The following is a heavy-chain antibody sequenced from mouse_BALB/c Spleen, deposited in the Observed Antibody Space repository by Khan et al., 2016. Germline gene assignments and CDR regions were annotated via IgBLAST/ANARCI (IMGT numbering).Heavy chain of an antibody. CDR2: ISYSGST. CDR1: GYSITSDYA. D-gene: IGHD1-1*01. J-gene: IGHJ1*01. CDR3: ARHYGSNYGYVDV. Sequence: EVQLQESGPGLVKPSQSLSLTCTVTGYSITSDYAWNWIRQFPGNKLEWMGYISYSGSTSYNPSLKSRISIPRDTSKNQFFLQLNSVTTEDTATYYCARHYGSNYGYVDVWGAGTTVTVSS. V-gene: IGHV3-2*02.